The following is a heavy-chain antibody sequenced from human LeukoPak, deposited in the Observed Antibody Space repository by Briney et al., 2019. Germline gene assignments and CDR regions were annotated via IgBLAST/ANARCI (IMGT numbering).Heavy chain of an antibody. Sequence: PGRSLRLSCAASGFTFSSYGMHWVRQAPGKGLEWVAVIWYDGSNKYYADSVKGRFTISRDNSKNTLYLQMNSLRAEDTAVYYCAKDGVRQTTVTYYFDYWGQGTLVTVSS. CDR2: IWYDGSNK. V-gene: IGHV3-33*06. J-gene: IGHJ4*02. CDR1: GFTFSSYG. CDR3: AKDGVRQTTVTYYFDY. D-gene: IGHD4-17*01.